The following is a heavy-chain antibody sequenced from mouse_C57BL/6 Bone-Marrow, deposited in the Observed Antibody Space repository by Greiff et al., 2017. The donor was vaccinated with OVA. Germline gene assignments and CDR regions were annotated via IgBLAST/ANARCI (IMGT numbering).Heavy chain of an antibody. J-gene: IGHJ3*01. CDR1: GYSFTSYY. V-gene: IGHV1-66*01. Sequence: QVQLQQSGPELVKPGASVKISCKASGYSFTSYYIHWVKQRPGQGLEWIGWIYPGSGNTKYNEKFKGKATLTADTSSSTAYMQLSSLTSEDSAVYYCARESSGPVVAYWGQGTLVTVSA. CDR3: ARESSGPVVAY. D-gene: IGHD1-1*01. CDR2: IYPGSGNT.